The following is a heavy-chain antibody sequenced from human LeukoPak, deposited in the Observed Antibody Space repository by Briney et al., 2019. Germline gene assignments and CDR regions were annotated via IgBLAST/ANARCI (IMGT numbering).Heavy chain of an antibody. CDR1: GGSISSSTYY. J-gene: IGHJ4*01. CDR3: ADGYNRVGLFDC. Sequence: SETLSLTCTVSGGSISSSTYYWGWIRQPPGKGLEWIGSIYYSGSTYYNPSLKSRVTISVDTSKNQFSLKLSSVTAADTAVYHCADGYNRVGLFDCWGHGTLVIASS. D-gene: IGHD5-24*01. CDR2: IYYSGST. V-gene: IGHV4-39*01.